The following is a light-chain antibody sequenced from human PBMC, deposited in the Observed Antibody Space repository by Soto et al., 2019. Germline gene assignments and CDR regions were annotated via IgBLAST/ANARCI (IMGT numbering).Light chain of an antibody. V-gene: IGKV1-33*01. J-gene: IGKJ3*01. CDR1: KDMTGF. CDR3: QQYNNLPFT. Sequence: TQMTQSPSSLSASVGDRATITCQASKDMTGFLNWYQHKPGRAPKLLISDASNLETGVPSRFSGSGSATFFTFTISSLQPEDVATYYCQQYNNLPFTFGPGTKVDI. CDR2: DAS.